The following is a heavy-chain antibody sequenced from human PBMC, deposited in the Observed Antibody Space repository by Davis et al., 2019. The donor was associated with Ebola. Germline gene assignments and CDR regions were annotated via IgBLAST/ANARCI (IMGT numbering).Heavy chain of an antibody. V-gene: IGHV3-30*03. D-gene: IGHD3-3*01. CDR2: ISNDGKKK. CDR3: ARDADYDFWTIPGYFQH. Sequence: GGSLRLSCAASGFTFSLTYMNWFRQAPGKGLEWVAVISNDGKKKYYADSVKGRFTISRDNSKTTLYLQMNSLRAEDTAVYYCARDADYDFWTIPGYFQHWGQGTLVTVSS. J-gene: IGHJ1*01. CDR1: GFTFSLTY.